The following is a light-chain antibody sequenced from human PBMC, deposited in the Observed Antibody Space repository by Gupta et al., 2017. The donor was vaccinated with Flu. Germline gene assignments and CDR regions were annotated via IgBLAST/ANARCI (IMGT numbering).Light chain of an antibody. J-gene: IGKJ4*02. CDR3: QQCNSTPRT. V-gene: IGKV1-39*01. CDR2: AAS. CDR1: QSSSSF. Sequence: DLQITQSPSPLFPLVGDRVTITCRASQSSSSFLNWYQQKPGKVPKLLIYAASSLQSGVPSRFSGSGSGTDFTLTISRLQPEDIATYYCQQCNSTPRTFGEGTKVEIK.